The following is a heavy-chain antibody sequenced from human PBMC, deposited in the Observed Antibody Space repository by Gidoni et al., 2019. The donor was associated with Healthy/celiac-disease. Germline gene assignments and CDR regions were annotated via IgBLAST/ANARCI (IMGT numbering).Heavy chain of an antibody. D-gene: IGHD2-2*01. Sequence: GFTVSSNYMSWVRQDPGKGLEWVSVIYSGGSTYYADSVKGRFTISRDNSKNTLYLQMHSLRAEDTALYYCAREGCSSTSCYLWYFDLWGRGTLVTVSS. J-gene: IGHJ2*01. CDR3: AREGCSSTSCYLWYFDL. V-gene: IGHV3-66*01. CDR1: GFTVSSNY. CDR2: IYSGGST.